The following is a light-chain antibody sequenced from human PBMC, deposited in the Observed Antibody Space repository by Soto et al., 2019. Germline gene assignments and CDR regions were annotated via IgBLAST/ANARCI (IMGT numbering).Light chain of an antibody. CDR2: DVN. V-gene: IGLV2-8*01. CDR3: SSYAGGNNWV. Sequence: QSALTQPPSACGSPGQSLTISCTGTSSDVGAHNYVSWYQQNPGKAPKLMLYDVNKRPSGVPDRFSGSKSGNTASLTVSGLQAEDEADYYCSSYAGGNNWVFGGGTKLTVL. CDR1: SSDVGAHNY. J-gene: IGLJ3*02.